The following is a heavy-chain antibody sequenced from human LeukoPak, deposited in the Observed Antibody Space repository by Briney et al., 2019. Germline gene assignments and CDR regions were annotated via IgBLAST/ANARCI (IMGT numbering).Heavy chain of an antibody. CDR1: GFTFGSYD. CDR3: ARVWESYSFDY. Sequence: GGSLRLSCAASGFTFGSYDMYWVRQAPGKGLEWVAFISYDGNDKGYVDSGKGRFTVSRDNSNNTLYLQMNSLRVEDAAVYYCARVWESYSFDYSGQGTLVTVSS. CDR2: ISYDGNDK. J-gene: IGHJ4*02. V-gene: IGHV3-30*03. D-gene: IGHD1-26*01.